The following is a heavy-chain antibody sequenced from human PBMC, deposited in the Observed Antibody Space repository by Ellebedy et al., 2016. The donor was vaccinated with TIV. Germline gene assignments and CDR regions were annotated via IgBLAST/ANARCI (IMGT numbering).Heavy chain of an antibody. Sequence: GGSLRLXXAASGFTFSFYWMGWVRQAPGKGLEWVANIKQDGSEKHYADSVKGRFTISRDNAKNSLYLQMNSLGAEDTAVYYCARISSCSGGTCYPDYWGQGTLVTVSS. V-gene: IGHV3-7*01. CDR2: IKQDGSEK. D-gene: IGHD2-15*01. J-gene: IGHJ4*02. CDR3: ARISSCSGGTCYPDY. CDR1: GFTFSFYW.